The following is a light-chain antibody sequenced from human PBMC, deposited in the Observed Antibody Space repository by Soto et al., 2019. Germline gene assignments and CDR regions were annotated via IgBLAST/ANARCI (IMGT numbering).Light chain of an antibody. Sequence: QSVLTQPASVSRAPGRSVNISCTGTSSDVGGYNYVSWYQHHPGKAPKLIIYDVSNRPSGVSNPFSGSKSGNTASLTISGLQPEDEADYYCSSYTTSNTRQIVFGTGTKVTVL. J-gene: IGLJ1*01. CDR2: DVS. CDR1: SSDVGGYNY. CDR3: SSYTTSNTRQIV. V-gene: IGLV2-14*03.